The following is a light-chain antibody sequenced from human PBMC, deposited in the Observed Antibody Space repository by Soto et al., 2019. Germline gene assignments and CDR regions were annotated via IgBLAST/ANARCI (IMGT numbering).Light chain of an antibody. CDR1: QGIRDY. CDR3: QQHNSYPFT. V-gene: IGKV1-9*01. Sequence: IQLTQSPSSLSASVGDRVTITCRASQGIRDYLAWYQQKPGKAPKLLIYAASILEIGVPSRFSGSGSGTEFTLTISSLQPEDFATYYCQQHNSYPFTFGPGAKVDIK. J-gene: IGKJ3*01. CDR2: AAS.